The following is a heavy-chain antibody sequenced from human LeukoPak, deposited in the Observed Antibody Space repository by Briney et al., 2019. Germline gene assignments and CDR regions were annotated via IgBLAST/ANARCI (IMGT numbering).Heavy chain of an antibody. J-gene: IGHJ4*02. Sequence: PGGSLRLSCAASGFNFSSYAMHWVRQAPGKGLEWVAGILFDGSNRYYADSVKGRCTISRDNSKNTVYLQMNSLRPEDTAVYYCARSWHDSSLAGDFNYWGQGTLVTVSS. CDR1: GFNFSSYA. CDR2: ILFDGSNR. CDR3: ARSWHDSSLAGDFNY. D-gene: IGHD6-6*01. V-gene: IGHV3-30*01.